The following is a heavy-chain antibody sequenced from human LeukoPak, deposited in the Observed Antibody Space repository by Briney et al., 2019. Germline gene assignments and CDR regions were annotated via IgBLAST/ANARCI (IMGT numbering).Heavy chain of an antibody. Sequence: PGRSLRLSCAASGFTFSSYGMHWVRQAPGKGLEWVAVIWYDGSNKYYADSVKGRFTISRDNSKNTLYLQMNSLRAEDTAVYYCARAESGQWYIDYWGQGTLVTVSS. V-gene: IGHV3-33*01. J-gene: IGHJ4*02. CDR2: IWYDGSNK. D-gene: IGHD6-19*01. CDR3: ARAESGQWYIDY. CDR1: GFTFSSYG.